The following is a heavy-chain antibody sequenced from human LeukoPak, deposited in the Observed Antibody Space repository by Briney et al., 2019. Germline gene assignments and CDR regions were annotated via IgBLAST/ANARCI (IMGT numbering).Heavy chain of an antibody. CDR3: AKDRYSYAFEYFDS. CDR2: ISYDGSNK. CDR1: GFTFSSYG. D-gene: IGHD5-18*01. J-gene: IGHJ4*02. Sequence: GGSLRLSCAASGFTFSSYGMHWVRQAPGKGLEWVAVISYDGSNKYYADSVKGRFTISRDNSKNTLYLQMNSLRAEDTAVYYCAKDRYSYAFEYFDSWGQGTLVTASS. V-gene: IGHV3-30*18.